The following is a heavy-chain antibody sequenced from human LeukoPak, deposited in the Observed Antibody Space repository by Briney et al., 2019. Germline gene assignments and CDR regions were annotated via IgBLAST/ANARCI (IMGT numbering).Heavy chain of an antibody. J-gene: IGHJ6*03. CDR2: ISSSSSYI. V-gene: IGHV3-21*01. Sequence: GGSLRLSCAASGFTFSGYSMNWVRQAPGKGLEWVSSISSSSSYIYYADSVKGRFTISRDNAKNSLYLQMNSLRAEDTAVYYCARDGTAMAQDYYYMAVWGKGTTVTVSS. CDR3: ARDGTAMAQDYYYMAV. CDR1: GFTFSGYS. D-gene: IGHD5-18*01.